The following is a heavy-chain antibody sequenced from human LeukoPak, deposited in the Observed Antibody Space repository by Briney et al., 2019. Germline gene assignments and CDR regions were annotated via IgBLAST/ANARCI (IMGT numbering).Heavy chain of an antibody. V-gene: IGHV5-51*01. CDR1: GYSFTSYW. Sequence: GESLKISCEGSGYSFTSYWIGWMRQMSGKGLEWMGMIYPGDSDTRYSPSFQGQVTISADKSISTAYLQWSSLKASDTAIYYCARQHCSGGACYSASNFDYWGQGTLVTVSS. J-gene: IGHJ4*02. CDR2: IYPGDSDT. CDR3: ARQHCSGGACYSASNFDY. D-gene: IGHD2-15*01.